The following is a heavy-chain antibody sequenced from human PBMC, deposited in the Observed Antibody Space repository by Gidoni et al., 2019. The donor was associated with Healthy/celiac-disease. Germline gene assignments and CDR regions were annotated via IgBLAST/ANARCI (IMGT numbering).Heavy chain of an antibody. Sequence: EVQLVESGGGLVKPGGSLRLSCAASGFTFSTAWMSWVRQAPGKGLEWFGRIKSKTDGGTTDYAAPVKGRFTISRDDSKNTLYLQMNSLKTEDTAVYYCTTDRLTTLRGLDPWGQGTLVTVSS. V-gene: IGHV3-15*01. CDR3: TTDRLTTLRGLDP. CDR2: IKSKTDGGTT. D-gene: IGHD4-17*01. J-gene: IGHJ5*02. CDR1: GFTFSTAW.